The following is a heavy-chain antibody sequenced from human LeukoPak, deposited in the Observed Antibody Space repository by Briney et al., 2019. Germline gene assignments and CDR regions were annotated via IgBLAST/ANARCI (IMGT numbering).Heavy chain of an antibody. D-gene: IGHD3-10*01. CDR2: ISSSGSTI. Sequence: PGGSLRLSCAASGXTFSSYELNWVRQAPGKGLESVSYISSSGSTIYYADSVKGRFTISRDNAKNLLFLQMNGLRAEDTALYYCARGRSITLLRGVAMSDGFDIWGQGAMVAVSS. V-gene: IGHV3-48*03. CDR3: ARGRSITLLRGVAMSDGFDI. CDR1: GXTFSSYE. J-gene: IGHJ3*02.